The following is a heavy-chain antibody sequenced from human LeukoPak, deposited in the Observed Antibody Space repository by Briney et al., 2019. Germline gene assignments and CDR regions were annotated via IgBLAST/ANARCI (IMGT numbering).Heavy chain of an antibody. D-gene: IGHD4-17*01. CDR2: ISNSGSTI. Sequence: PGGSLRLSCAASGFPFSSYEMNWVRQASGKGLEWVSYISNSGSTIYYADSVKGRFTISRDNAKNSLYLQMNSLRAEDTAVYYCASPWDYGAHWGQGTLVTVSS. CDR1: GFPFSSYE. CDR3: ASPWDYGAH. V-gene: IGHV3-48*03. J-gene: IGHJ4*02.